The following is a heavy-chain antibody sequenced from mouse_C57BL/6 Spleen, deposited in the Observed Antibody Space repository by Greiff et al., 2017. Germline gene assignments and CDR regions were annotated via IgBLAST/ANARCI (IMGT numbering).Heavy chain of an antibody. CDR3: ARPFYDGYLYYFDY. CDR2: IDPEDGET. Sequence: EVQLQQSGAELVKPGASVKLSCKASGFNIKDYYMHWVKQRTEQGLEWIGRIDPEDGETTYAPNFQGKATITVNTSSNTTYLQLSSLTSKDTAVDYCARPFYDGYLYYFDYWGQGTTLTVSS. J-gene: IGHJ2*01. D-gene: IGHD2-3*01. V-gene: IGHV14-2*01. CDR1: GFNIKDYY.